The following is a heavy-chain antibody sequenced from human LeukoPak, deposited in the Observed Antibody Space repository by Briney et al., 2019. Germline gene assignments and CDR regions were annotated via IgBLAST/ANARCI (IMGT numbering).Heavy chain of an antibody. CDR3: AKGLRYCDKGICYEGSYFDY. CDR2: IRSDGGNI. Sequence: GGSLRVSCEASGFKFTYDGMHWVRQAPGKGLEWVAFIRSDGGNIYTLDSVKGRFTVSRDNSKKAMYLEMNSLRPEDTAVYYCAKGLRYCDKGICYEGSYFDYWGQGTLVIVSS. J-gene: IGHJ4*02. V-gene: IGHV3-30*02. CDR1: GFKFTYDG. D-gene: IGHD3-9*01.